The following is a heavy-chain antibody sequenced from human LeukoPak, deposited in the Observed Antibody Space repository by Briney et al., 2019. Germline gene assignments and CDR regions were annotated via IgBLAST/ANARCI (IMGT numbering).Heavy chain of an antibody. Sequence: GGSLRLSCAASGFTFISYWMTWVRQAPGKGLEWVANINQDGSDKNYVDSVKGRFTISRDNAKNSLYLQMNSLRAEDTAMYYCARDGLPVARDYWGQGALVTVSS. V-gene: IGHV3-7*05. D-gene: IGHD6-19*01. CDR3: ARDGLPVARDY. J-gene: IGHJ4*02. CDR2: INQDGSDK. CDR1: GFTFISYW.